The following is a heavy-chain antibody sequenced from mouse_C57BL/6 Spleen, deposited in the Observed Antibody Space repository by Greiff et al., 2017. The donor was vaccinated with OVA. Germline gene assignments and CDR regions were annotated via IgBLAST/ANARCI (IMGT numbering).Heavy chain of an antibody. V-gene: IGHV1-19*01. D-gene: IGHD1-1*01. CDR3: AYYDGSSYLLDY. J-gene: IGHJ2*01. CDR2: IHPYNGST. Sequence: EVQLQQSGPVLVKPGASVKMSCKASGYTFTDYYMHWVKQRHGQSLEWIGVIHPYNGSTSYNQKFKGKATLTVDKSSSTAYMELNSLTSEDSAVYYCAYYDGSSYLLDYWGQGTTLTVSS. CDR1: GYTFTDYY.